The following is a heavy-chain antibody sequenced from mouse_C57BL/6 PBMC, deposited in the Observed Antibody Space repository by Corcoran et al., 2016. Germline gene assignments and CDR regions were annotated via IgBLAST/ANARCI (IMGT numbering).Heavy chain of an antibody. J-gene: IGHJ1*03. V-gene: IGHV9-3*01. CDR3: ARDYGSPYWYCDV. Sequence: QIQLVQSGPELKKPGETVKISCKASGYTFTTYGMSWVKQAPGKGLKWMGWINTYSGVPTYADDFKGRFAFSLETSASTAYLQINNLKNEDTATYFCARDYGSPYWYCDVWGTGTTVTVSS. D-gene: IGHD1-1*01. CDR1: GYTFTTYG. CDR2: INTYSGVP.